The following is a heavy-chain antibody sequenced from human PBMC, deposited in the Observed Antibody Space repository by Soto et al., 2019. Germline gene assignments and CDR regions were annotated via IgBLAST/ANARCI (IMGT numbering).Heavy chain of an antibody. V-gene: IGHV4-59*01. Sequence: PSETLSLTCTVSGGSISSYYWSWIRQPPGKGLEWIGYIYYSGSTNYNPSLKSRVTISVDTSKNQFSLKLSSVTAADTAVFYCARGPPLYDFWSGYYPHWGQGTLVTVSS. CDR1: GGSISSYY. D-gene: IGHD3-3*01. CDR3: ARGPPLYDFWSGYYPH. CDR2: IYYSGST. J-gene: IGHJ4*02.